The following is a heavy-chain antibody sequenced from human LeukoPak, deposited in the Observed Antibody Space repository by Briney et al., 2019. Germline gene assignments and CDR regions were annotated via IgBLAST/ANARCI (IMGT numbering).Heavy chain of an antibody. V-gene: IGHV1-18*01. J-gene: IGHJ6*02. Sequence: ASVKVSCKASGYTFTSYGISWVRQAPGQGLEWMGWISAYNGNTNYAQKLQGRVTMTTDTSTSTVYMELRSLRSDDTAVYYCARDFQTYYYYGMDVWGQGTTVTVSS. CDR2: ISAYNGNT. CDR1: GYTFTSYG. CDR3: ARDFQTYYYYGMDV.